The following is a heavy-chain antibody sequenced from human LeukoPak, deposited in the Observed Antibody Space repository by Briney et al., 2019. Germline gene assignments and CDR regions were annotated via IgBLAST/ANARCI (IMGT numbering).Heavy chain of an antibody. CDR2: KKQDGSEK. V-gene: IGHV3-7*01. CDR3: ARERSGPSCQDC. D-gene: IGHD2-2*01. Sequence: GGPLRLSCAASGFTLSSYWMSWVRQAPGKGLECVANKKQDGSEKSYVDSVKGRFTISRDNAKNSLYLQMNSLRAEDTAVYYCARERSGPSCQDCWGRGTLVTVSS. CDR1: GFTLSSYW. J-gene: IGHJ4*02.